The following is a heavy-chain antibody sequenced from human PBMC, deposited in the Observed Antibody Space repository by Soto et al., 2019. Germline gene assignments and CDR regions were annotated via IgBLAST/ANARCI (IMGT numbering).Heavy chain of an antibody. D-gene: IGHD3-22*01. V-gene: IGHV3-30-3*01. Sequence: GGSLRLSCAGTGFTFSSHAMNWVRQAPGRGLEWVSVISFDGSNKYYAESVRGRYSISRDNSKNILYLDMHSLRPDDTAIYYCARAHGPYYDSSFYGLARNYFDYWGQGALVTVSS. CDR3: ARAHGPYYDSSFYGLARNYFDY. J-gene: IGHJ4*02. CDR2: ISFDGSNK. CDR1: GFTFSSHA.